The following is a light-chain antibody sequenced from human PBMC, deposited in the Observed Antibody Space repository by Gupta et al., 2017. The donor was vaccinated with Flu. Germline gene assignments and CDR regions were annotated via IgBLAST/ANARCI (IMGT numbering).Light chain of an antibody. Sequence: CSRATNGVGGSYDLCWNPHHAGTAPKLIVYGVSDRHSGVSNRCYGPNCGDTASLIRSRLQADDEADYYCSSNTGSSAPAVFGTGTKFTVL. CDR3: SSNTGSSAPAV. V-gene: IGLV2-14*01. CDR2: GVS. CDR1: TNGVGGSYD. J-gene: IGLJ1*01.